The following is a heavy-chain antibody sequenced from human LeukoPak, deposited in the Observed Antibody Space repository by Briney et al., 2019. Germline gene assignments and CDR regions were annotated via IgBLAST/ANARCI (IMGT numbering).Heavy chain of an antibody. CDR3: AREVRAVAGYDY. CDR1: GFTFSSYL. Sequence: GGSLRLSCAASGFTFSSYLISWVRQAPGKGLEWVANIKQDGSEKYYVDSVKGRSTISRDNAKNSLYLQMNSLRAEDTAVYYCAREVRAVAGYDYWGQGTLVTVSS. V-gene: IGHV3-7*01. CDR2: IKQDGSEK. J-gene: IGHJ4*02. D-gene: IGHD6-19*01.